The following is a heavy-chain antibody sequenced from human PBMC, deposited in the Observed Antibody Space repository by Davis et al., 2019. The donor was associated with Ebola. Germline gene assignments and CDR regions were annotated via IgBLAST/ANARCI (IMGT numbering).Heavy chain of an antibody. Sequence: PGGSLRLSCAASGLTVSNAYLGWVRQAPGKGLDWVSVIYNDGTTYYGDSLKGRFTISRDISTNTMYLQMNHMRAADTAVYFSSRRMGRMCSFDNGGQGTLVTVSS. CDR2: IYNDGTT. CDR1: GLTVSNAY. CDR3: SRRMGRMCSFDN. D-gene: IGHD2-8*01. V-gene: IGHV3-53*01. J-gene: IGHJ4*02.